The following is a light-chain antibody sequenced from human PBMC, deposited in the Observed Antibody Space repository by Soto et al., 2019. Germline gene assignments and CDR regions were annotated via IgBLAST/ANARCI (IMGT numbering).Light chain of an antibody. V-gene: IGLV2-8*01. CDR3: SSYAGSTNFHV. J-gene: IGLJ1*01. Sequence: QSVLTQPPSASGSPGQSVTISCTGTSSDVGGYNYVSWYQQHPGKAPKLMIYEVSKRPSGVPDRFSGSKSGNTASLTVSGLQAEDEADYYCSSYAGSTNFHVLGTGTKLTVL. CDR2: EVS. CDR1: SSDVGGYNY.